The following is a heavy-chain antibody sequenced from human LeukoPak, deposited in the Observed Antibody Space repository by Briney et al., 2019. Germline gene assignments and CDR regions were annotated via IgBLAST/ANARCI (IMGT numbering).Heavy chain of an antibody. CDR1: GGSIRSSSYY. D-gene: IGHD6-19*01. CDR3: ARQVVAVAGTGYFDY. Sequence: SETLSLTCTVSGGSIRSSSYYWGWIRQPPGKGLEWIGSIYYSGSTYYNASLKSRGTISVNTSKNQFSLKLNSVTAADTAVYFCARQVVAVAGTGYFDYWGQGTLVTVSS. V-gene: IGHV4-39*01. CDR2: IYYSGST. J-gene: IGHJ4*02.